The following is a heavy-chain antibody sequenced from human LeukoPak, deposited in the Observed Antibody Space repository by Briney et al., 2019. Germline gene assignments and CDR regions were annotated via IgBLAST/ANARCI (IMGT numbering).Heavy chain of an antibody. CDR3: ARGLGQSYYYYYYYMDV. CDR1: GYTFTSYD. V-gene: IGHV1-8*01. Sequence: ASVKVSCKASGYTFTSYDINWVRQATGQGLEWMGWMNPNSGNTGYAQKFQGRVTMTRNTSISTAYMELSSLRSEDTAVYYCARGLGQSYYYYYYYMDVWGKGTTVTISS. J-gene: IGHJ6*03. D-gene: IGHD1-26*01. CDR2: MNPNSGNT.